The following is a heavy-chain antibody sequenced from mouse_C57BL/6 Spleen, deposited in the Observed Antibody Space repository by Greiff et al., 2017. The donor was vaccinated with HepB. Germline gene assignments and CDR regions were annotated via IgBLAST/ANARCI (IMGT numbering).Heavy chain of an antibody. CDR1: GFTFSDYY. V-gene: IGHV5-16*01. Sequence: EVMLVESEGGLVQPGSSMKLSCTASGFTFSDYYMAWVRQVPEKGLEWVANINYDGSSTYYLDSLKSRFIISRDNAKNILYLQMSSLKSEDTATYYCARGGYYYYGTYYAMDYWGQGTSVTVSS. CDR3: ARGGYYYYGTYYAMDY. D-gene: IGHD1-1*01. CDR2: INYDGSST. J-gene: IGHJ4*01.